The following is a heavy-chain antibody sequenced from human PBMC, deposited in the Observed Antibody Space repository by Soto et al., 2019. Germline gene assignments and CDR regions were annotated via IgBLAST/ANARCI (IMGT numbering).Heavy chain of an antibody. Sequence: QLHLVQSGAVVKKPGASVTVSCSASGYPATAYYMHWVRQAPGRGLEWMGGINPATGAAKYTQTFQGRVTMTRDTSTSTVFMERSGLTSEDTAVFYCARGGGVGVAGSAAFDMWGQGTLVTVSS. CDR3: ARGGGVGVAGSAAFDM. CDR2: INPATGAA. CDR1: GYPATAYY. D-gene: IGHD3-3*01. J-gene: IGHJ3*02. V-gene: IGHV1-2*02.